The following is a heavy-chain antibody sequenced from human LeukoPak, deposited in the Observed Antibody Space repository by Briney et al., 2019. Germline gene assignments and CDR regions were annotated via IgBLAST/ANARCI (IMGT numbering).Heavy chain of an antibody. Sequence: GGSLRLSCAASGFTFRNYGMSWVRQAPGKGLEWVSSISGSGDNTYYADSVKGRSAISRDNSKNTLYLQMDGLRVEDTAVYHCAKTNGYYDYWGRGTLVTVSS. CDR2: ISGSGDNT. CDR3: AKTNGYYDY. V-gene: IGHV3-23*01. D-gene: IGHD3-22*01. CDR1: GFTFRNYG. J-gene: IGHJ4*02.